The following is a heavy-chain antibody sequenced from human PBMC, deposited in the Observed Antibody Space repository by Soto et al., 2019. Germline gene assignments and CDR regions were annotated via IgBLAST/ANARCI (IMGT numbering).Heavy chain of an antibody. D-gene: IGHD4-17*01. CDR1: GFTFSSYG. CDR2: IWYDGSNK. Sequence: GGSLRLSCAASGFTFSSYGMHWVRQAPGKGLEWVAVIWYDGSNKYYAGSVKGRFTISRENAKNSLYLQMNSLRAGDTAVYYCARVSYGGNGDAFDIWGQGTMVTVSS. J-gene: IGHJ3*02. V-gene: IGHV3-33*01. CDR3: ARVSYGGNGDAFDI.